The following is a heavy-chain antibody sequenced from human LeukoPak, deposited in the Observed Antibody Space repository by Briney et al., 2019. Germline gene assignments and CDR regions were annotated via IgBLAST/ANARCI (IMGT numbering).Heavy chain of an antibody. CDR2: IYPSGST. D-gene: IGHD3-22*01. Sequence: SETLSLTCTVSGGSISRSYWSWIRQPPGKGLEWIGYIYPSGSTNYNPSLKSRVTISVDTSKNQFSLKLSSVTAADTAVYYCARIFTDSSTYYSEYWGQGTLVTVSS. CDR3: ARIFTDSSTYYSEY. V-gene: IGHV4-59*01. CDR1: GGSISRSY. J-gene: IGHJ4*02.